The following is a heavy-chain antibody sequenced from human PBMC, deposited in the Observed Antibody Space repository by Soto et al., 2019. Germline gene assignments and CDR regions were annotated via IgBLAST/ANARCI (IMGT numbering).Heavy chain of an antibody. J-gene: IGHJ3*02. CDR1: GGPISSSSW. V-gene: IGHV4-4*02. D-gene: IGHD2-21*01. CDR3: ARESIVVPRAFDI. CDR2: IYHSGST. Sequence: SETLSLTCAVSGGPISSSSWWSWVRQPPGKGLEWIGEIYHSGSTNYNPSLKSRVTISVDKSKNQFSLKLSSVTAADTAVYYCARESIVVPRAFDIWGQGTMVTVSS.